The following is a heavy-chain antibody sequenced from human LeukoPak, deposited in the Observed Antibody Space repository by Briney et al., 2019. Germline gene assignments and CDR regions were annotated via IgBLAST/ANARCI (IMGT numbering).Heavy chain of an antibody. CDR2: INHSGST. Sequence: SETLSLTCAVNGGSFTGYYWSWIRQFPGKGLEWIGEINHSGSTNYNSSLKSRLTISVDTSKNQLSLKLSFVTAADTAIYYCARGGYGPGSHYKYWGQGTLVTVSS. CDR3: ARGGYGPGSHYKY. D-gene: IGHD3-10*01. CDR1: GGSFTGYY. J-gene: IGHJ4*02. V-gene: IGHV4-34*01.